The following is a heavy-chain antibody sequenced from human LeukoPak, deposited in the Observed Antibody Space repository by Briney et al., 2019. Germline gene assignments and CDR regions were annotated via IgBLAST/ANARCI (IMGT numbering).Heavy chain of an antibody. V-gene: IGHV3-9*01. J-gene: IGHJ4*02. CDR3: AKGPIYGSAPFDY. D-gene: IGHD3-10*01. CDR2: ISWNSGSI. CDR1: GFTFDDYA. Sequence: PGRSLRLSCAASGFTFDDYAMHWVRQAPGKGLEWVSGISWNSGSIGYADSVKGRFTISRDNAKNSLYLQMNSLRAEDTALYYCAKGPIYGSAPFDYWGQGTLVTVSS.